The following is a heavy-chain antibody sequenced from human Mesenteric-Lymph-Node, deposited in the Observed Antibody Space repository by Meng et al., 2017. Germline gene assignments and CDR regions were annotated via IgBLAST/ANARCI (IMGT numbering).Heavy chain of an antibody. J-gene: IGHJ4*02. CDR2: VYYSGST. D-gene: IGHD3-10*01. CDR1: GGSISSSY. V-gene: IGHV4-59*01. CDR3: ARVDSGSYYAGIFDY. Sequence: SETLSLTCTVSGGSISSSYWSWIRQPPGKGLEWIGYVYYSGSTNYSPSLKSRVTMSVDTSTNQFSLKLSSVTAADTAVYYCARVDSGSYYAGIFDYWGQGTLVTVSS.